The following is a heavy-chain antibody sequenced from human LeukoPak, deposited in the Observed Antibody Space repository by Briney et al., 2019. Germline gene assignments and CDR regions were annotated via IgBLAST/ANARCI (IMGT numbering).Heavy chain of an antibody. CDR1: GGTFCSYA. J-gene: IGHJ4*02. CDR2: IIPIFGTA. V-gene: IGHV1-69*13. CDR3: ARDTESIFDY. D-gene: IGHD1-14*01. Sequence: ASVKVSCKASGGTFCSYAISWVRQAPGQGLEWMGGIIPIFGTANYAQKFQGRVTITADESTSTAYMELSSLRSEDTAVYYCARDTESIFDYWGQGTLVTVSS.